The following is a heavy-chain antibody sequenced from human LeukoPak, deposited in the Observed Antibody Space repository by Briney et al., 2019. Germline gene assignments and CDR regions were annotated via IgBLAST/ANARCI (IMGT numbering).Heavy chain of an antibody. CDR1: GGSISSYY. CDR2: IYYSGST. V-gene: IGHV4-59*01. CDR3: ARGGYYLRY. J-gene: IGHJ4*02. D-gene: IGHD3-22*01. Sequence: SETLSLTCTVSGGSISSYYWSWIRQPPGKGLEWIGYIYYSGSTNYNPSLKSRVTISVDTSKNQFSLKLSSVTAADTAVYYCARGGYYLRYWGQGTLVTFSS.